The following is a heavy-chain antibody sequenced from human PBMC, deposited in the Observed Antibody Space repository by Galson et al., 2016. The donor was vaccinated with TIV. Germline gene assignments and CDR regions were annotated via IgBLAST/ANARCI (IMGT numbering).Heavy chain of an antibody. J-gene: IGHJ3*02. D-gene: IGHD1-26*01. CDR2: ISDSGRS. CDR1: SDSIINYY. CDR3: ARDVGLGAFDI. Sequence: SETLSLTCTVSSDSIINYYLSWIRQPPGKGLEWIGYISDSGRSNENPSLKSRVTISVDTSKKQISLKLKSVTAADTAMYYCARDVGLGAFDIWGQGTMVTVSS. V-gene: IGHV4-59*01.